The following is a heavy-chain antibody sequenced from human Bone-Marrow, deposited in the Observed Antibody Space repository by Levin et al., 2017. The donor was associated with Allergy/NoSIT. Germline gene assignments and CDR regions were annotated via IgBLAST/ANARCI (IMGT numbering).Heavy chain of an antibody. J-gene: IGHJ4*02. CDR2: IYYSGST. CDR1: GGSISSYY. V-gene: IGHV4-59*01. D-gene: IGHD4-11*01. CDR3: ARGGDDYSKGYFDY. Sequence: GSLRLSCTVSGGSISSYYWSWIRQPPGKGLEWIGYIYYSGSTNYNPSLKSRVTISVDTSKNQFSLKLSSVTAADTAVYYCARGGDDYSKGYFDYWGQGTLVTVSS.